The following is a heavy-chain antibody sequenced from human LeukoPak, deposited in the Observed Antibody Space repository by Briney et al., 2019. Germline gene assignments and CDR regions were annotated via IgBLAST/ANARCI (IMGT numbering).Heavy chain of an antibody. CDR2: ISYDGSNK. CDR3: AKDRMVRGVTEPDY. Sequence: GGSLRLSCAASGFTFSSYGMHWVRQAPGKGLEWVAVISYDGSNKYYADSVKGRFTISRDNSKNTLYLQMNSLRAEDTAVYYCAKDRMVRGVTEPDYWGRGTLATVSS. J-gene: IGHJ4*02. V-gene: IGHV3-30*18. D-gene: IGHD3-10*01. CDR1: GFTFSSYG.